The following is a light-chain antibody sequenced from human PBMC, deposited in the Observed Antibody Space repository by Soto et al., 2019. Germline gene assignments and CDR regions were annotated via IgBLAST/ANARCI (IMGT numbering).Light chain of an antibody. Sequence: EMVLTQSPGTLSLSPGERATLSCKASQSVSSSYLAWYQQKPGQAPMLLIYGASSRATGIPDRFSGSGSGTDFTLTISRLEPEDFAVYYCQQYETFGQGTKVEIK. CDR3: QQYET. CDR2: GAS. J-gene: IGKJ1*01. V-gene: IGKV3-20*01. CDR1: QSVSSSY.